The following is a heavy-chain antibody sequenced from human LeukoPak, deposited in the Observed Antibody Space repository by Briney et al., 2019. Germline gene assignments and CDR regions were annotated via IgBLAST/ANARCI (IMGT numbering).Heavy chain of an antibody. CDR2: ISDSGGYT. CDR3: TKKWDYSGYPLDY. D-gene: IGHD4-23*01. Sequence: PGGSLRLSCAASGFPFSSYAMSWVRQAPGKGLEWVSAISDSGGYTNSADSVKGRFTISRDNSKNTLYLQMNSLRAEDTAIYYCTKKWDYSGYPLDYWGQGTLVTVSS. V-gene: IGHV3-23*01. J-gene: IGHJ4*02. CDR1: GFPFSSYA.